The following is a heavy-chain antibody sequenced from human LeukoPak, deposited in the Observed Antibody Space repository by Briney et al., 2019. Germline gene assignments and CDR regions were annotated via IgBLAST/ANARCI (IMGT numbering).Heavy chain of an antibody. Sequence: GGSLRLSCAASGFTFSSYAMHWVRQAPGKGLEWVAVVSSDGSNKYYADSVKGRFTISRDNSKNTLYLQMNSLRAEDTAVYSCAKEARLLWFGDRLENWGQGTLVTVSS. CDR3: AKEARLLWFGDRLEN. CDR1: GFTFSSYA. V-gene: IGHV3-30*04. CDR2: VSSDGSNK. J-gene: IGHJ4*02. D-gene: IGHD3-10*01.